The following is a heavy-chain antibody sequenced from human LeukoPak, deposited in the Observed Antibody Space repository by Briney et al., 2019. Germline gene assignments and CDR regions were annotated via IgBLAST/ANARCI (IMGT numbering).Heavy chain of an antibody. CDR1: GFTFSSYW. J-gene: IGHJ4*02. CDR2: INSDGSST. CDR3: AKEGGGMIVMGSFDY. Sequence: GGSLRLSCAASGFTFSSYWMHWVRQAPGKGLVWVSRINSDGSSTSYADSVKGRFTISRDNSKNTPYLQMNSLRAEDTAVYYCAKEGGGMIVMGSFDYWGQGTLVTVSS. V-gene: IGHV3-74*01. D-gene: IGHD3-22*01.